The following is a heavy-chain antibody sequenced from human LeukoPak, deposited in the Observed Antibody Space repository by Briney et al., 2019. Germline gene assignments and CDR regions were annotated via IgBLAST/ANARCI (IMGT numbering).Heavy chain of an antibody. CDR2: IYSSGST. V-gene: IGHV4-39*02. D-gene: IGHD1-26*01. CDR1: GASISGSGYY. J-gene: IGHJ4*02. CDR3: AKGGGYGLIDY. Sequence: SETLSLTCTVSGASISGSGYYWGWIRQPPGKGLEWIGSIYSSGSTYYNASLQSRVTISIETSKNQISLRLNSVTAADTAMYYCAKGGGYGLIDYWGQGTLVTVSS.